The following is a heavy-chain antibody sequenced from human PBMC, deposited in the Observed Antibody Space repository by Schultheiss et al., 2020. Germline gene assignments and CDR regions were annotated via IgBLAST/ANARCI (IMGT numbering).Heavy chain of an antibody. J-gene: IGHJ4*02. Sequence: SETLSLTCAVYGGSFSGYYWSWIRQHPGKGLEWIGYIYYSGSTYYNPSLKSRVTISVDTSKNQFSLKLSSVTAADTAVYYCAGTYYYGSGSSDFDYWGQGTLVTVSS. CDR3: AGTYYYGSGSSDFDY. D-gene: IGHD3-10*01. CDR2: IYYSGST. V-gene: IGHV4-31*11. CDR1: GGSFSGYY.